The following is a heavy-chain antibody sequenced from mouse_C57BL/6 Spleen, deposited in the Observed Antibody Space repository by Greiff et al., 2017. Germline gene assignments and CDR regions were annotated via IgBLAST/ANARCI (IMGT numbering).Heavy chain of an antibody. Sequence: EVMLVESEGGLVQPGSSMKLSCTASGFTFSDYYMAWVRQVPEKGLEWVANINYDGSSTYYLDSLKSRFIISRDNAKNILYLQMSSLKSEDTATYYCAREYGYYGGSYGYFDVWGTGTTVTVSS. V-gene: IGHV5-16*01. D-gene: IGHD1-1*01. J-gene: IGHJ1*03. CDR3: AREYGYYGGSYGYFDV. CDR1: GFTFSDYY. CDR2: INYDGSST.